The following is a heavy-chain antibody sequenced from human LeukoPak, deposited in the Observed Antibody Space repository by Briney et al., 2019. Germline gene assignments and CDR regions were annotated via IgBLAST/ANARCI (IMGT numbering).Heavy chain of an antibody. D-gene: IGHD3-22*01. CDR1: GGTFSSYA. V-gene: IGHV1-69*05. J-gene: IGHJ5*02. CDR3: ARAGNYYDSSGYYH. CDR2: IIPIFGTA. Sequence: ASVKVSCKASGGTFSSYAISWGRQAPGQGLEWMGGIIPIFGTANYAQKFQGRVTITTDESTSTAYMELSSLRSDDTAVYYCARAGNYYDSSGYYHWGQGTLVTASS.